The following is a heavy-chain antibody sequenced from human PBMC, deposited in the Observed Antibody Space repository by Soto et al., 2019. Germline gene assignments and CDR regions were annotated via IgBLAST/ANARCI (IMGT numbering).Heavy chain of an antibody. J-gene: IGHJ4*02. CDR2: IYYSGST. CDR3: ARSLRNYYDSSGRTDY. Sequence: PSETLSLTCTVSGGSISSYYWSWIRQPPGKGLEWIGSIYYSGSTYYNPSLKSRVTISVDTSKNQFSLKLSSVTAADTAVYYCARSLRNYYDSSGRTDYWGQGTLVTVSS. D-gene: IGHD3-22*01. CDR1: GGSISSYY. V-gene: IGHV4-59*05.